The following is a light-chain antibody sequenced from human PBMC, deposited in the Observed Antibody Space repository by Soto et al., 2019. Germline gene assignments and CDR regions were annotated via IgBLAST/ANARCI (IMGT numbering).Light chain of an antibody. CDR2: QVT. CDR1: SSDVGGYDF. V-gene: IGLV2-23*02. CDR3: CSYAGNNNFVV. Sequence: QSALTQPASVSGSPGQSINLSCTGTSSDVGGYDFVSWYQQYPGKAPKLIIYQVTQRPSGVSPRFSASKSGNTASLRISGLQTEDEADYYCCSYAGNNNFVVFGGGTKLTVL. J-gene: IGLJ2*01.